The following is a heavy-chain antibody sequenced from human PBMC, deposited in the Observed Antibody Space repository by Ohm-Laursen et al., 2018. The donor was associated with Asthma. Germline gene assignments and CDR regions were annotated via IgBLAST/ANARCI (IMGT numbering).Heavy chain of an antibody. CDR1: GYTFTGYY. CDR3: ARDLDNWNASGP. CDR2: INPNSGGT. V-gene: IGHV1-2*06. J-gene: IGHJ5*02. Sequence: GASVKVSCKASGYTFTGYYMHWVRQAPGQGLEWMGRINPNSGGTNYAQKFQGRVTMTRDTSISTAYMELSRLRSDDTAVYYCARDLDNWNASGPWGQGTLVTVSS. D-gene: IGHD1-1*01.